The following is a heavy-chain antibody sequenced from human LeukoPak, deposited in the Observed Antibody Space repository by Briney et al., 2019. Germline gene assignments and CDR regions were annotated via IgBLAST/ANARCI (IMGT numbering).Heavy chain of an antibody. V-gene: IGHV3-9*01. CDR3: AKDSPDSSSWYPNYYYYYMDV. CDR1: GFTFDDYA. CDR2: ISWNSGSI. Sequence: GRSLRLSCAASGFTFDDYAMHWVRQAPGKGLEWVSGISWNSGSIGYADFVKGRFTISRDNSKNSLYLQMNSLRTEDTALYYCAKDSPDSSSWYPNYYYYYMDVWGKGTTVTVSS. D-gene: IGHD6-13*01. J-gene: IGHJ6*03.